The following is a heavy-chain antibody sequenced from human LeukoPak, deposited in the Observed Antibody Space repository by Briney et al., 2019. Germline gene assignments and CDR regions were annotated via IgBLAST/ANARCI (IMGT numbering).Heavy chain of an antibody. CDR1: GYTFTSYY. D-gene: IGHD3-22*01. Sequence: ASVKVSCKASGYTFTSYYMHWVRQAPGQGLEWMGIINPSGGSTSYAQKFQSRVTMTRDMSTSTVYMELSSLRSEDTAVYYCAREGSYDSSGYSAFDIWGQGTMVTVSS. CDR3: AREGSYDSSGYSAFDI. J-gene: IGHJ3*02. V-gene: IGHV1-46*01. CDR2: INPSGGST.